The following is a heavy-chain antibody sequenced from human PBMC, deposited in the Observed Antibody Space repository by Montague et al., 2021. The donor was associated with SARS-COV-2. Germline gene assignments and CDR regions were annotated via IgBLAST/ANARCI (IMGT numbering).Heavy chain of an antibody. D-gene: IGHD1-14*01. CDR1: GYRFSSYW. V-gene: IGHV5-51*01. CDR3: ARRIHGTYYFDY. CDR2: IYPGDSDT. Sequence: QSGAEVKKPGESLKISCKGSGYRFSSYWIGWVRQMSGKGLEWMGIIYPGDSDTRYSPSFQGQVTILADKSITTAYLQWSSLKASDTAMYYCARRIHGTYYFDYWGQGTLVTVSS. J-gene: IGHJ4*02.